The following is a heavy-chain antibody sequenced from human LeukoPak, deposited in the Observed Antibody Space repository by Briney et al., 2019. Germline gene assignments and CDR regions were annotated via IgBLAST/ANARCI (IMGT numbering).Heavy chain of an antibody. V-gene: IGHV4-30-2*01. CDR3: ARVKSVAGTAVAVDY. CDR1: GGSISSGGYS. D-gene: IGHD6-19*01. CDR2: IYHSGST. Sequence: SETLSLTCAVSGGSISSGGYSWSWIRQPPGTGLEWLGYIYHSGSTYYNPSLKSRVVVSVDRSKNQFSLKLSSVTAADTAVYYCARVKSVAGTAVAVDYWGQGTLVTVSS. J-gene: IGHJ4*02.